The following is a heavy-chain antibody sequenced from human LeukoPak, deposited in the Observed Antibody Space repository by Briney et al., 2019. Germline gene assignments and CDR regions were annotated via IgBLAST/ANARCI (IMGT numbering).Heavy chain of an antibody. CDR1: GDSAYSGSFT. CDR3: ARNLRPDFDY. Sequence: SQTLSLTCAISGDSAYSGSFTWSWIRQSPSRRLGWLGRTYYRFKWNHDYAESVKSRITINPDTSKNEVSLQLNSVTPEDTAGYYCARNLRPDFDYWGQGTLVTVSS. V-gene: IGHV6-1*01. CDR2: TYYRFKWNH. J-gene: IGHJ4*02.